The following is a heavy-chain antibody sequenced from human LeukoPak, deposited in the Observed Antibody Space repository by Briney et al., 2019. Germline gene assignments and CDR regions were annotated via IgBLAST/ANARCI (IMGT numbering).Heavy chain of an antibody. CDR2: IIPIFGIA. J-gene: IGHJ4*02. CDR1: GGTFSSYA. D-gene: IGHD5-12*01. V-gene: IGHV1-69*04. CDR3: AIVRGRLDY. Sequence: SVKVSCKASGGTFSSYAISWVRQAPGQGLEWMGRIIPIFGIANYAQKFQGRVTITADKSTGTAYMELSSLRSEDTAVYYCAIVRGRLDYWGQGTLVTVSS.